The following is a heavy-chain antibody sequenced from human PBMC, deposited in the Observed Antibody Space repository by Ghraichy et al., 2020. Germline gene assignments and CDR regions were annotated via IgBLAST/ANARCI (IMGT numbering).Heavy chain of an antibody. D-gene: IGHD3-10*01. Sequence: SVKVSCKASGGTFSSYAISWVRQAPGQGLEWMGGIIPIFGPANYAQKFQGRVTITADESTSTAYMELSSLRSEDTAVYYCARGKVLRELLNNWFDPWGQGILVTVSS. V-gene: IGHV1-69*13. CDR3: ARGKVLRELLNNWFDP. CDR1: GGTFSSYA. J-gene: IGHJ5*02. CDR2: IIPIFGPA.